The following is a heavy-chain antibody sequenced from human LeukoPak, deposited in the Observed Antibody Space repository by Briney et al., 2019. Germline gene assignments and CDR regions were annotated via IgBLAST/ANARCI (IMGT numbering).Heavy chain of an antibody. CDR3: ARTQTMTAVTTYDS. J-gene: IGHJ5*01. V-gene: IGHV3-69-1*01. Sequence: GGSLRLSCAASGFTFSNYAMNWVRQAPGKGLEWVSYISSGATIYYADSVKGRFTISRDNAKDSLYLQMNSLRAEDTAVYYCARTQTMTAVTTYDSWGQGTLVTVSS. CDR1: GFTFSNYA. CDR2: ISSGATI. D-gene: IGHD4-17*01.